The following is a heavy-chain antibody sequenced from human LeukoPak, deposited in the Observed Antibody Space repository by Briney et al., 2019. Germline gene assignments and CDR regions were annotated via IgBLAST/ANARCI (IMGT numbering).Heavy chain of an antibody. V-gene: IGHV3-53*01. J-gene: IGHJ4*02. CDR1: GFTVSSNY. Sequence: GGSLRLSCAASGFTVSSNYMSWVRQAPGKGLEWVSVIYSGGSTYYADSVKGRFTISRDNSKNTLYLQMNSLRAEDTAVYYCVSQYCSGGNCFSHWGQGTLVTVSS. CDR2: IYSGGST. CDR3: VSQYCSGGNCFSH. D-gene: IGHD2-15*01.